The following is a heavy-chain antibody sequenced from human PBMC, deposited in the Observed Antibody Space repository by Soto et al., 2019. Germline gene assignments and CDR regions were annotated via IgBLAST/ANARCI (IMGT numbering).Heavy chain of an antibody. J-gene: IGHJ4*02. Sequence: LRISGASALFTFGAYWMHLVRQHPGKGPEWVSRISGAARTRQHADSLKGRFTASRDNANSTLCLQMNSLRAEDTAVYYCATAEVDYWGPGTLVTVSS. CDR1: LFTFGAYW. CDR3: ATAEVDY. CDR2: ISGAARTR. V-gene: IGHV3-74*03.